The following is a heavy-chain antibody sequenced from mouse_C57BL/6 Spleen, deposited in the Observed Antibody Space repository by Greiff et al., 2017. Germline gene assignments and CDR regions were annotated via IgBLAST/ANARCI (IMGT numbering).Heavy chain of an antibody. J-gene: IGHJ4*01. D-gene: IGHD2-3*01. CDR2: ISDGGSYT. V-gene: IGHV5-4*01. CDR1: GFTFSSYA. Sequence: EVKLVESGGGLVKPGGSLKLSCAASGFTFSSYAMSWVRQTPEKRLEWVATISDGGSYTYYPDNVKGRFTISRDNAKNNLFLQMSHLKSEDTAMYYCARDQGYDGTPFYAMDYWGQGTSVTVSS. CDR3: ARDQGYDGTPFYAMDY.